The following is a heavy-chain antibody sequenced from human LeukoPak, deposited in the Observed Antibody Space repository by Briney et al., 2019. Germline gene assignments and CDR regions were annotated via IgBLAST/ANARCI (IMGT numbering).Heavy chain of an antibody. J-gene: IGHJ5*02. CDR2: ISGSGGST. D-gene: IGHD2-15*01. Sequence: GGSLRLSCAASGFTFGNYAMSWVRQAPGKGLEWVSAISGSGGSTYYADSVKGRFTISRDNSKNTLYLQMNSLRAEDTAVYYCAKRYCSGGSCYWFDPWGQGTLVTVSS. V-gene: IGHV3-23*01. CDR3: AKRYCSGGSCYWFDP. CDR1: GFTFGNYA.